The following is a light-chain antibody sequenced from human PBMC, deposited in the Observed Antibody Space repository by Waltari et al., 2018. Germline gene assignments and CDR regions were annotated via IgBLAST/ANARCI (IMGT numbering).Light chain of an antibody. CDR2: GNSDGTH. V-gene: IGLV4-69*01. J-gene: IGLJ3*02. CDR1: SGHSSNI. CDR3: QTGGHGTWV. Sequence: QLVLTQSPSASASLGASIKLTCTLSSGHSSNIIAWLQQQPERGPRYLMKGNSDGTHSKGDDIPDRFSGASSGAERYLTISSRQSEDEADYYCQTGGHGTWVFGGGTKVTVL.